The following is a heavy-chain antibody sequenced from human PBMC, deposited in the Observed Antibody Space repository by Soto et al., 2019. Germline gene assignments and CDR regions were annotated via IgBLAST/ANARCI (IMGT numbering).Heavy chain of an antibody. CDR2: TYYRSKWYN. Sequence: SQTLSLTCVISGDSVSSNSSACNFIRQSPSRGLEWLGRTYYRSKWYNDYAVSVKSRITINPDTSKNQFSLQLNSVTPEDTAVYYCARGESISVAWFDYWGQGTLVTVS. CDR1: GDSVSSNSSA. V-gene: IGHV6-1*01. J-gene: IGHJ4*02. CDR3: ARGESISVAWFDY. D-gene: IGHD6-19*01.